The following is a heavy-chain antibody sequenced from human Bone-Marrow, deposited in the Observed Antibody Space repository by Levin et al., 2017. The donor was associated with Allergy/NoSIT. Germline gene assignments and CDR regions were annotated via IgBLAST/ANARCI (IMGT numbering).Heavy chain of an antibody. CDR3: ARDRVTTNWYFDL. CDR2: INRDGSST. J-gene: IGHJ2*01. CDR1: GFNFSSYW. V-gene: IGHV3-74*01. D-gene: IGHD4-17*01. Sequence: GESLKISCSASGFNFSSYWMHWVRQAPGKGLVWVSRINRDGSSTSYADSVKGRFTISRDNAKNTLYLHMNSLRAEDTSVYYCARDRVTTNWYFDLWSRGTLVTASS.